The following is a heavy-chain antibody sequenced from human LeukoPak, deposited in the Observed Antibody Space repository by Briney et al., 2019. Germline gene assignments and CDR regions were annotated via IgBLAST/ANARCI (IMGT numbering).Heavy chain of an antibody. CDR2: INLDGSDR. D-gene: IGHD6-13*01. J-gene: IGHJ4*02. V-gene: IGHV3-7*01. CDR1: GFTFGGYS. Sequence: GGSLRLSCAASGFTFGGYSMTWVRQAPGKGLGWVANINLDGSDRFYVGFVKGRFTISGDNADNSLYLQMNSLRAEDTAVYYCGRVIAGAIDYWGQGTLVTVSS. CDR3: GRVIAGAIDY.